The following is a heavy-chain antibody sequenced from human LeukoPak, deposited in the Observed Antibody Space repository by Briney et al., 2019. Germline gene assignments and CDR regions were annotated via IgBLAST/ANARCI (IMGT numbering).Heavy chain of an antibody. D-gene: IGHD2-2*01. J-gene: IGHJ6*02. CDR2: INHSGRT. V-gene: IGHV4-34*01. Sequence: SETLSLTCAVYGGSLSDYFWGWIRQPPGKGLEWIGEINHSGRTYYNPSLKSRVTISVDTSKNQFSLNLSSVTAADTAVYYCARDVVVVPAAIHYGMDVWGQGTTVTASS. CDR3: ARDVVVVPAAIHYGMDV. CDR1: GGSLSDYF.